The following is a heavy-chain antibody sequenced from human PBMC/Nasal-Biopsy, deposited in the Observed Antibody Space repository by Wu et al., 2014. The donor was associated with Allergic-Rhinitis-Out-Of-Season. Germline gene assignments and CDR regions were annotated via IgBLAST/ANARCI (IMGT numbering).Heavy chain of an antibody. V-gene: IGHV3-53*04. J-gene: IGHJ6*02. D-gene: IGHD2-15*01. CDR3: VRLYCSGGSCQDNYYSGMDV. CDR1: GFTVSTKY. Sequence: LRLSCAASGFTVSTKYMGWVRQAPGKGLEWVSAIYTGGSTYYADSVRGRFTISRHDSKNTVYLQMNSLRTEDAAVYYCVRLYCSGGSCQDNYYSGMDVWGPRDHGHRLL. CDR2: IYTGGST.